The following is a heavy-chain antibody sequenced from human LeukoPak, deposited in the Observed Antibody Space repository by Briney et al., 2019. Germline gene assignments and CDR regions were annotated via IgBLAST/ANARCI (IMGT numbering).Heavy chain of an antibody. V-gene: IGHV3-15*01. Sequence: GGSLRLSCAASGFTFSSFSMNWVRQAPGKGLEWVGRIKSKTDGGTTDYAAPVKGRFTISRDDSKNTLYLQMNSLKTEDTAVYYRTTDPPPHIVVVTAIPDIWGQGTMVTVSS. D-gene: IGHD2-21*02. CDR1: GFTFSSFS. J-gene: IGHJ3*02. CDR2: IKSKTDGGTT. CDR3: TTDPPPHIVVVTAIPDI.